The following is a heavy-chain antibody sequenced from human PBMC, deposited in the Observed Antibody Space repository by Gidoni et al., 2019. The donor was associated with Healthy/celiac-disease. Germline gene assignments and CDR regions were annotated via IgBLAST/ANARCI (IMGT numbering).Heavy chain of an antibody. CDR1: GFTFSSYA. J-gene: IGHJ6*02. Sequence: EVQLLESGGGLVQPGGSLRLSCAASGFTFSSYAMSWVRQAPGKGLEWVSAISGSGGSTYYADSVKGRFTISRDNSKNTLYLQMNSLRAEDTAVYYCAKWYYYGSGSQRPLLYYYYGMDVWGQGTTVTVSS. CDR3: AKWYYYGSGSQRPLLYYYYGMDV. V-gene: IGHV3-23*01. D-gene: IGHD3-10*01. CDR2: ISGSGGST.